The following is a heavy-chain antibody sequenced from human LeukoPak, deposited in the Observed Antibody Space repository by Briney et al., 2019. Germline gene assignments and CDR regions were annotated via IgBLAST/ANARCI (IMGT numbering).Heavy chain of an antibody. Sequence: GGSLRLSCAASGFTFSSYSMNWVRQAPGRGLEWVSYISSSSGTIFYADSVKGRFTISRDNSKNTLYLQMNSLRAEDTAVYYCARDLRDSSGLDYWGQGTLVTVSS. V-gene: IGHV3-48*01. J-gene: IGHJ4*02. CDR1: GFTFSSYS. D-gene: IGHD3-22*01. CDR2: ISSSSGTI. CDR3: ARDLRDSSGLDY.